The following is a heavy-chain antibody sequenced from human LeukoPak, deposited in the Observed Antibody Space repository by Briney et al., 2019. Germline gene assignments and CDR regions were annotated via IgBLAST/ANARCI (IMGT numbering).Heavy chain of an antibody. CDR3: AKGGYDYGDVIDY. D-gene: IGHD4-17*01. CDR1: GFTFDDYA. J-gene: IGHJ4*02. V-gene: IGHV3-9*03. CDR2: ISWDSGSI. Sequence: GRSLRLFCAASGFTFDDYAMHWVRQAPGKSLEWVSGISWDSGSIGYADSVKGRFTISRDNAKNSLYLQMNSLRAEDMALYYCAKGGYDYGDVIDYWGQGTLVTVSS.